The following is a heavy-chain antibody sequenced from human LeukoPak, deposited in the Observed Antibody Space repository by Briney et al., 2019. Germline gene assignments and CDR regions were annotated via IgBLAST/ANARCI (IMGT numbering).Heavy chain of an antibody. CDR1: GGSISSSSYY. V-gene: IGHV4-39*07. CDR3: ARGGYYYGSGSYYPFDY. Sequence: SETLSLTCTVSGGSISSSSYYWGWIRQPPGKGLEWIGSIYYSGSTYYNPSLKSRVTISVDTSKNQFSLKLSSVTAADTAVYYCARGGYYYGSGSYYPFDYWGQGTLVTVSS. CDR2: IYYSGST. D-gene: IGHD3-10*01. J-gene: IGHJ4*02.